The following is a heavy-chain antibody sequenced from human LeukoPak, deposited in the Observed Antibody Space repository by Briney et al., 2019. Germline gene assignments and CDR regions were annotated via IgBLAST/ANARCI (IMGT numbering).Heavy chain of an antibody. J-gene: IGHJ4*02. D-gene: IGHD4-17*01. CDR3: ASGDYGDPPLNY. V-gene: IGHV1-2*02. CDR1: GYTFIGHY. CDR2: INPNSGGT. Sequence: GASVKVSCKTSGYTFIGHYIHWVRQAPGQGLEWMGWINPNSGGTNYAQKFQGRVTMTRDTSISTAYMELSRLRFDDTAVYYCASGDYGDPPLNYWGQGTLVTVSS.